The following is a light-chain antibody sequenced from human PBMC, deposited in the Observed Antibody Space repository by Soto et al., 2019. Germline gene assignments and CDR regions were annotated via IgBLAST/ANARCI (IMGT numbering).Light chain of an antibody. J-gene: IGKJ4*01. CDR3: QQYDTPLT. V-gene: IGKV1-33*01. CDR1: QDISNY. CDR2: DAS. Sequence: DIEMTQSPSSLSASVGDRVTITCQASQDISNYLNWYQQKPGKAPKLLIYDASNLETGVPSRFSGSGSGTDFTFTISSLQPEDIATYYCQQYDTPLTFAGGTKVEIK.